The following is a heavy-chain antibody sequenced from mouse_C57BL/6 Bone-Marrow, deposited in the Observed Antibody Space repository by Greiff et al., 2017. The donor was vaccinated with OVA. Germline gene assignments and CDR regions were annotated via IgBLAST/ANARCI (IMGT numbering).Heavy chain of an antibody. J-gene: IGHJ3*01. Sequence: EVQRVESGGGLVKPGGSLKLSCAASGFTFSSYAMSWVRQTPEKRLEWVATISDGGSYTYYPDNVKGRFTISRDNAKNNLYLQMSHLKSEDTAMYYCARERYYYGSSPWFAYWGQGTLVTVSA. CDR1: GFTFSSYA. D-gene: IGHD1-1*01. CDR3: ARERYYYGSSPWFAY. CDR2: ISDGGSYT. V-gene: IGHV5-4*01.